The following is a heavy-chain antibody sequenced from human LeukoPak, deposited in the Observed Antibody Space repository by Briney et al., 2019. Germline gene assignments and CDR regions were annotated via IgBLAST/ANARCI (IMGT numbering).Heavy chain of an antibody. J-gene: IGHJ4*02. CDR1: GGSISSYY. CDR2: IYYSGST. D-gene: IGHD3-9*01. V-gene: IGHV4-59*08. CDR3: ARAGILTGKRLDY. Sequence: SETLSLTFTVSGGSISSYYWSWIRQPPGKGLEWIGYIYYSGSTNYNPSLKSRVTISVDTSKNQFSLKLSSVTAADTAVYYCARAGILTGKRLDYWGQGTLVTVSS.